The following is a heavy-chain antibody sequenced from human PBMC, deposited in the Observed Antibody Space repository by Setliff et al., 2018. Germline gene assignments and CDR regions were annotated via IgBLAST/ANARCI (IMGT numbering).Heavy chain of an antibody. CDR2: FSSRNDYI. D-gene: IGHD5-18*01. V-gene: IGHV3-21*01. CDR1: GFAFSNYA. Sequence: PGGSLRLSCAASGFAFSNYAMNWVRQAPGKGLEWVSSFSSRNDYIVYADSVKGRFTISRDNAENSLYLQMTSLRAEDTAVYYCARSPGWILWFDYWGQGILVTVSS. J-gene: IGHJ4*02. CDR3: ARSPGWILWFDY.